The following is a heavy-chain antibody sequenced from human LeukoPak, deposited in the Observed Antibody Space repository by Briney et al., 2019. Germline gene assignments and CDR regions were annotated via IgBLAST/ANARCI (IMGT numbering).Heavy chain of an antibody. D-gene: IGHD3-3*01. CDR1: GYTFTSYG. Sequence: ASVKVSCKASGYTFTSYGISWVRQAPGQGLEWMGWISAYNGNTNYAQKLQGRVTMTTDTSTSTAYMELRSLRSDDTAVYYCARSRGTYDFWSGYYSVDYWGQGTLVTVSS. V-gene: IGHV1-18*01. CDR3: ARSRGTYDFWSGYYSVDY. J-gene: IGHJ4*02. CDR2: ISAYNGNT.